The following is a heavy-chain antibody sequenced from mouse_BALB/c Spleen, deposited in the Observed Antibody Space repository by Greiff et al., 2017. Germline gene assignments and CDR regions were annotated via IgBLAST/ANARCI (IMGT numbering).Heavy chain of an antibody. D-gene: IGHD2-14*01. CDR1: GFSLTSYG. CDR2: IWSGGST. V-gene: IGHV2-2*02. J-gene: IGHJ4*01. CDR3: ASYYRYDDYYAMDY. Sequence: QVQLQQSGPGLVQPSQSLSITCTVSGFSLTSYGVHWVRQSPGKGLEWLGVIWSGGSTDYNAAFISRLSISKDNSKSQVFFKMNSLQANDTAIYYCASYYRYDDYYAMDYWGQGTSVTVSS.